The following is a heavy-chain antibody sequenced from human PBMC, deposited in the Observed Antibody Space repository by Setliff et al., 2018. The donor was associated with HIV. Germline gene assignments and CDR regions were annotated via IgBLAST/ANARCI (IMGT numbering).Heavy chain of an antibody. CDR1: GGSINDQY. Sequence: SETLSLTCTVPGGSINDQYFSWIRQPPGKGLEWIGSIDYSESTKYNPSLNSRGTISLDKPKNELSLKLTSVTAADTAVYYCARHNVITYGGLLFDYYYYGLDVWGQGTKVTAP. D-gene: IGHD3-16*01. V-gene: IGHV4-59*11. J-gene: IGHJ6*02. CDR3: ARHNVITYGGLLFDYYYYGLDV. CDR2: IDYSEST.